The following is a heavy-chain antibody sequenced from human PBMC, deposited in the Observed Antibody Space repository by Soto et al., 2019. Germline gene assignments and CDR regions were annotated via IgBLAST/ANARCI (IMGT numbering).Heavy chain of an antibody. Sequence: QVQLVESGGGVVQPGRSLRLSCAASGFPFSSYGMHWVRQAPGKGLDWVAVIWYDGSNKDYADSVKGRFTISRDNSKNTLFLQMNNLRVDDTAVYYCASSITWGQGTLVTVSS. J-gene: IGHJ5*02. V-gene: IGHV3-33*01. CDR1: GFPFSSYG. CDR2: IWYDGSNK. CDR3: ASSIT.